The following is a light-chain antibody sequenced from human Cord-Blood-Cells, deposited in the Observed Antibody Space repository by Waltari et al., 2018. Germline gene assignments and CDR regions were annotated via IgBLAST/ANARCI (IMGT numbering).Light chain of an antibody. V-gene: IGLV3-25*03. CDR3: QSADSSGTYRV. CDR1: ALPKQY. Sequence: SYELTQPPSVSVSPGQTARITCSGDALPKQYAYWYQQKPGQAPVLVVYKDSERPSGIPERFSGASSGATGTLTSSGGQAEDEADYYCQSADSSGTYRVFGGGTKLTVL. CDR2: KDS. J-gene: IGLJ2*01.